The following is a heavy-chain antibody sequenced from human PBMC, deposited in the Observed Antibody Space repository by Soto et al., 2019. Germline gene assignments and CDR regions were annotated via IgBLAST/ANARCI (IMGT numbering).Heavy chain of an antibody. CDR1: GFTFSSYW. V-gene: IGHV3-74*01. D-gene: IGHD3-16*01. CDR2: IDEYGSTI. J-gene: IGHJ4*02. CDR3: TRDNGGKGAY. Sequence: EVQLVESGGGLVQPGGSLRLSCAASGFTFSSYWLHWVRQVPGKGLLWVSRIDEYGSTINYADSVKGRFTISRDNARNTLYLEMNSLRAEDTALYYCTRDNGGKGAYWGPGTLVTVSS.